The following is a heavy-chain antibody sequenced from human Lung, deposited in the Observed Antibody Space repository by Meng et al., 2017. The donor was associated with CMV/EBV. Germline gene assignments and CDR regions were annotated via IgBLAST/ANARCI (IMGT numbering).Heavy chain of an antibody. D-gene: IGHD6-13*01. Sequence: SXTXSLTCSVSGDSFTTYYWSWIRQPPGKALEWIGYILHSGETSYNPSLKSRVTISIDTSKNQVSLKVDSVTAADTAVYHCVKQAHGSSDQSWGQGTLVTVSS. CDR3: VKQAHGSSDQS. J-gene: IGHJ1*01. CDR1: GDSFTTYY. CDR2: ILHSGET. V-gene: IGHV4-59*03.